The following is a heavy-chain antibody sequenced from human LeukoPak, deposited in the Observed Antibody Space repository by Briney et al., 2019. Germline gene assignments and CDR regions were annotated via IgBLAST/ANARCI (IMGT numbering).Heavy chain of an antibody. CDR1: GFTFSSYA. V-gene: IGHV3-30-3*01. Sequence: GRSLRLSCAASGFTFSSYAMHWVRQAPGKGLEWVAVISYDGSNKYYADSVKGRFTISRDNSKNTLYLQMNSLRAEDTAVYYCALWKGIAAAGKGLDYWGQGTLVTVSS. CDR3: ALWKGIAAAGKGLDY. CDR2: ISYDGSNK. J-gene: IGHJ4*02. D-gene: IGHD6-13*01.